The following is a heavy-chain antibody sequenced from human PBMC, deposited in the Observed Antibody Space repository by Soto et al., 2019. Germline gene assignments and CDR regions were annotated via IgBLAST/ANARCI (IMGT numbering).Heavy chain of an antibody. D-gene: IGHD6-13*01. Sequence: SETLSLTCTVSGGSISSGDYYWSWIRQPPGKGLEWIGYIYYSGSTYYNPSLKSRVTISVDTSKNQFSLKLSSVTAADTAVYYCARVSVSSRNGQLHFDYWGQGTLVTVSS. CDR1: GGSISSGDYY. J-gene: IGHJ4*02. CDR2: IYYSGST. CDR3: ARVSVSSRNGQLHFDY. V-gene: IGHV4-30-4*01.